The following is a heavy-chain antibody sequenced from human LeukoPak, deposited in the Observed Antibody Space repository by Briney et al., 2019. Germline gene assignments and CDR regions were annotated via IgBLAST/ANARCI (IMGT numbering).Heavy chain of an antibody. J-gene: IGHJ4*02. Sequence: ASVKVSCKASGYTFTGYYMHWVRQAPGQGLEWMGWINPNSGGTNYAQKFQGRVTMTRDTPISTAYMELSRLRSDDTAVYYCARVRAEPKYYFDYWGQGTLVTVSS. V-gene: IGHV1-2*02. CDR3: ARVRAEPKYYFDY. CDR2: INPNSGGT. CDR1: GYTFTGYY. D-gene: IGHD1-14*01.